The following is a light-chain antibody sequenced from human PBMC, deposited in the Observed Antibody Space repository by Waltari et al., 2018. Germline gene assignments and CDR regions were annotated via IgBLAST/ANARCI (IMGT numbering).Light chain of an antibody. CDR3: LLYMGSGIWV. CDR1: SGSLSSTSY. CDR2: QAN. J-gene: IGLJ3*02. Sequence: QTVVTQEPSLSVSPGGTVTLTCALSSGSLSSTSYASWYQQSPGQTRYSLCYQANIRYARVPERYAGSVLGNKAVLIITGAQAEDESTYYCLLYMGSGIWVFGGGTKLTVL. V-gene: IGLV8-61*01.